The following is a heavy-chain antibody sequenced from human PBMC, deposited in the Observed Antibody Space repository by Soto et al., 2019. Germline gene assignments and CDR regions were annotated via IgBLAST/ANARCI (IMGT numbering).Heavy chain of an antibody. CDR1: GYTFTGYY. D-gene: IGHD2-15*01. CDR2: INPNSGGT. J-gene: IGHJ6*03. Sequence: VASVKVSCKASGYTFTGYYMHWVRQAPGQGLEWMGWINPNSGGTNYAQKFQGWVTMTRDTSISTAYMELSRLRSDDTAVYYCARGPIGYCSGGSCYNGAYYYYMDVWGKGTTVTVSS. CDR3: ARGPIGYCSGGSCYNGAYYYYMDV. V-gene: IGHV1-2*04.